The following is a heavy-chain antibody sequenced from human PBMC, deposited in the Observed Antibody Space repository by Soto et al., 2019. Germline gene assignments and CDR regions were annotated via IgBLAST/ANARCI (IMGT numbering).Heavy chain of an antibody. V-gene: IGHV4-59*01. CDR3: ARGSSVSYDSSGYYF. CDR2: IYYSGST. Sequence: SETLSLTCTVSGGSISSYYWSWIRQPPGKGLEWIGYIYYSGSTNYNPSLKSRVTISVDTSKNQFSLKLSSVTAADTAVYYGARGSSVSYDSSGYYFWGQGTLVPSPQ. J-gene: IGHJ4*02. CDR1: GGSISSYY. D-gene: IGHD3-22*01.